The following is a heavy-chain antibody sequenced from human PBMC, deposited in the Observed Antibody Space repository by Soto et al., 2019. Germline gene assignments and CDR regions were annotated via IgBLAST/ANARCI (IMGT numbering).Heavy chain of an antibody. CDR1: GYTFTGYY. V-gene: IGHV1-2*04. D-gene: IGHD6-13*01. Sequence: ASVKVSCKASGYTFTGYYMHWVRQAPGQGLEWMGWINPNSGGTNYAQKFQGWVTMIRDTSISTAYMELSRLRSDDTAVYYCATSLGAAAGTQTYYYYYMDVWGKGTTVTVSS. J-gene: IGHJ6*03. CDR2: INPNSGGT. CDR3: ATSLGAAAGTQTYYYYYMDV.